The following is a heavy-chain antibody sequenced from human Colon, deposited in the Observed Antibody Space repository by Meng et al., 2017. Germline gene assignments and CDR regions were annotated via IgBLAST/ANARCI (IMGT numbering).Heavy chain of an antibody. Sequence: QVQLQQSGPGLVKPSQTLSLTCALSGDSFSSNSAAWNWIRQSPSRGLEWLGRTYYRSKYYNDYALSVKSRITINPDTSKNQFSLQLNSVTPEDTAIYYCARDWGDVRGGFDFWGQGTLVTVSS. D-gene: IGHD3-10*02. J-gene: IGHJ4*02. CDR2: TYYRSKYYN. CDR3: ARDWGDVRGGFDF. CDR1: GDSFSSNSAA. V-gene: IGHV6-1*01.